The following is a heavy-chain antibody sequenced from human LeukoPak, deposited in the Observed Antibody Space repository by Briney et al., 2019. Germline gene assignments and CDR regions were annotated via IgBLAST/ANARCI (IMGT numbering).Heavy chain of an antibody. D-gene: IGHD1-26*01. Sequence: GGSLRLSCAASGFTFSIYWMSWVRQAPGKGLEWVGRIKSKTDGGTTDYAAPVKGRFTISRDDSKNTLYLQMNSLKTEDTAVYYCTLSGSYYAFDYWGQGTLVTVSS. CDR2: IKSKTDGGTT. CDR3: TLSGSYYAFDY. V-gene: IGHV3-15*01. CDR1: GFTFSIYW. J-gene: IGHJ4*02.